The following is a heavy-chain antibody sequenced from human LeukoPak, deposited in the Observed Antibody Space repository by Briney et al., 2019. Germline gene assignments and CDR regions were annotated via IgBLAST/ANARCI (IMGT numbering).Heavy chain of an antibody. V-gene: IGHV3-23*01. CDR2: ITGSGAST. CDR1: GLTFSSYG. CDR3: AKGTDFDS. J-gene: IGHJ4*02. D-gene: IGHD2-2*01. Sequence: PGGSLRLSCAASGLTFSSYGMSSVRQAPGKGLEWVSTITGSGASTYYADSVKGRFTISRDNSKNTLYLQMNSLRAEDTAVYYCAKGTDFDSWGQGTLVTVSS.